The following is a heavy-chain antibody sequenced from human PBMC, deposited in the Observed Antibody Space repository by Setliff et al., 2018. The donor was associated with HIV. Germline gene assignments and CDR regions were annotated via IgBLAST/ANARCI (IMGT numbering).Heavy chain of an antibody. CDR3: ARNFGLSPSGKYYYYYGMDI. Sequence: GASVKVSCKASGCTFTGHYLHWVRQAPGQGLEWLGWVNPNSGDAIYAQNFQGRVTMTRDTSINAAYMELRGLRSDDTAVYYCARNFGLSPSGKYYYYYGMDIWGQGTTVTVSS. CDR1: GCTFTGHY. V-gene: IGHV1-2*02. D-gene: IGHD3-10*01. J-gene: IGHJ6*02. CDR2: VNPNSGDA.